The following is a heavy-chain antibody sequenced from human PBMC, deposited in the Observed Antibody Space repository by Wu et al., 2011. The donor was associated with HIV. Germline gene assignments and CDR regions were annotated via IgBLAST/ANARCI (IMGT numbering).Heavy chain of an antibody. J-gene: IGHJ4*02. CDR2: MNSDGSIT. CDR3: VAGFPFYLDN. V-gene: IGHV3-74*01. Sequence: LRLSCEASGFTFSSHWMYWVRQAPGKGLVWVSRMNSDGSITDYADSVKGRFIILRDNTANTMYLQMNSLRAEDTAVYYCVAGFPFYLDNWGQGTLVTVSS. CDR1: GFTFSSHW. D-gene: IGHD2/OR15-2a*01.